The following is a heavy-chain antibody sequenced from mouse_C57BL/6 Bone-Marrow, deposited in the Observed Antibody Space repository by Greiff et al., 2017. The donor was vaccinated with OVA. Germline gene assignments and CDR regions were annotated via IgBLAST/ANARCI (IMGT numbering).Heavy chain of an antibody. CDR1: GFTFTDYY. J-gene: IGHJ3*01. CDR3: ARLYYGSSWGFAY. D-gene: IGHD1-1*01. CDR2: IRNKANGYTT. V-gene: IGHV7-3*01. Sequence: EVQRVESGGGLVQPGGSLSLSCAASGFTFTDYYMSWVRQPPGKALEWLGFIRNKANGYTTEYSASVKGRFTISRDNSQSILYLQMNALRAEDSATYYCARLYYGSSWGFAYWGQGTLVTVSA.